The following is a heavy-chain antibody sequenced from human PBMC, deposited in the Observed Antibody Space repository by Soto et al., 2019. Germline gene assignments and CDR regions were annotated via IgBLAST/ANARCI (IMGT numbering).Heavy chain of an antibody. CDR1: GYTFTSYG. Sequence: QVQLVQSGAEVKKPGASVKVSCKASGYTFTSYGISWVRQAPGQGLEWMGWISAYNGNTNYAKKLQGRVTMTPDPSXSXXYRELRSLRSDDTAVYYCARDFPRMVRRAAFSGQHWGQGTLVTVSS. CDR2: ISAYNGNT. V-gene: IGHV1-18*01. D-gene: IGHD3-10*01. J-gene: IGHJ1*01. CDR3: ARDFPRMVRRAAFSGQH.